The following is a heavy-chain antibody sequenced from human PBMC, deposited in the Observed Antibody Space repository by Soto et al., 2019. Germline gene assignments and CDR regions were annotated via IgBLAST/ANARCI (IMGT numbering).Heavy chain of an antibody. J-gene: IGHJ4*02. CDR3: AKHPGGNSWYCLDS. CDR2: ITGSGGTT. D-gene: IGHD6-13*01. V-gene: IGHV3-23*01. Sequence: EVQLLESGGGLVQPGGSLRLSCAASRFTFSSYAMSWVRQAPGKGLEWVSFITGSGGTTFYADSVKGRFTISRDNSKNTLYLQMNSLRAEDTAVYYCAKHPGGNSWYCLDSWGQGTLVTVSS. CDR1: RFTFSSYA.